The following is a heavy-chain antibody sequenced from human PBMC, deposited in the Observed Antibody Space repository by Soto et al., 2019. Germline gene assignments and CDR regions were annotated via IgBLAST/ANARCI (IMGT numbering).Heavy chain of an antibody. CDR2: ISSSSSYI. D-gene: IGHD3-3*01. CDR3: ARDSYDFWPAYSY. CDR1: GFTFSSYS. Sequence: GGSLRLSCAASGFTFSSYSMSWVRQAPGRGLEWVSSISSSSSYIYYADSVKGRFTISRDNAKNSLYLQMNSLRAEDTAVYYCARDSYDFWPAYSYWGQGTQVTVSS. V-gene: IGHV3-21*01. J-gene: IGHJ4*02.